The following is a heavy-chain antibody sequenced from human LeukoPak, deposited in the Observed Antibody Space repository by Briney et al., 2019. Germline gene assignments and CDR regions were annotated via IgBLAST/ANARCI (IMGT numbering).Heavy chain of an antibody. CDR2: ISSTGGTI. D-gene: IGHD2-2*01. J-gene: IGHJ4*02. V-gene: IGHV3-48*03. CDR1: GFTLTSYE. Sequence: GGSLRLSCAASGFTLTSYEMNWVRQGPGKCLHWISYISSTGGTIYYADSVKGRFTISRDNAKKSLYLQMNSLRAEDTAVYYCAREGCSSTSCYDYWGQGTLVIVSS. CDR3: AREGCSSTSCYDY.